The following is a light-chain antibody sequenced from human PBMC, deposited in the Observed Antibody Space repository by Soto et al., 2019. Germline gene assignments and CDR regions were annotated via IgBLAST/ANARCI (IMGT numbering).Light chain of an antibody. CDR2: KAS. CDR3: QQYKDNPWT. J-gene: IGKJ1*01. Sequence: DIQMTQSPSTLSASVGDRVTFACRASQNIVDWLAWYQQKPGKAPKLLIYKASNLESGVPSRFGGSGSGSEFTLTISNLQPDDFATYYCQQYKDNPWTFGQGTKVDIK. V-gene: IGKV1-5*03. CDR1: QNIVDW.